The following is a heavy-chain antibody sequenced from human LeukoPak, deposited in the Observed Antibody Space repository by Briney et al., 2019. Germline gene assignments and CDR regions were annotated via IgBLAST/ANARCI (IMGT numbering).Heavy chain of an antibody. CDR3: ARGFRVYYFDY. J-gene: IGHJ4*02. CDR2: ISGSSSYR. Sequence: GGSLRLSCAASGFTFSDYYMSWIRQAPGKGLEWVSSISGSSSYRYYADSVKGRFTISRDNAKNSLYLQMNSLRVEDTAVYYCARGFRVYYFDYWGQGTLVTVSS. CDR1: GFTFSDYY. V-gene: IGHV3-11*06.